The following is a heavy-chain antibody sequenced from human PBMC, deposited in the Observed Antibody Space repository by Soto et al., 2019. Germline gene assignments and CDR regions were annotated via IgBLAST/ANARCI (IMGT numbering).Heavy chain of an antibody. J-gene: IGHJ6*02. CDR1: GGTFSSYA. V-gene: IGHV1-69*13. Sequence: SVKVSCKASGGTFSSYAISWVRQAPGQGLEWMGGIIPIFGTANYAQKFQGRVTITADESTSTAYMELSSLRSEDTAVYYCARDQEGSSWSYYYYGIDVWGQGTKVTGSS. CDR2: IIPIFGTA. CDR3: ARDQEGSSWSYYYYGIDV. D-gene: IGHD6-13*01.